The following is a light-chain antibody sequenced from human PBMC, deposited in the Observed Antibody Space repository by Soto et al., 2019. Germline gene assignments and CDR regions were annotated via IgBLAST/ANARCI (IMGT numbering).Light chain of an antibody. CDR1: QSISTW. CDR2: RAS. Sequence: DIQMTQSPSSLSASVGDRVTITCRASQSISTWLAWFQQKPGKAPKLLIYRASSLEGGAPSRFSGSGSGTEFSLTISSLQPDDFGSYYCQHMRTFGQGTKVDI. V-gene: IGKV1-5*03. CDR3: QHMRT. J-gene: IGKJ1*01.